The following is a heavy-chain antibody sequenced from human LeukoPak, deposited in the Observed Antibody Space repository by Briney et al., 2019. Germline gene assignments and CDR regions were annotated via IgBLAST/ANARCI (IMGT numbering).Heavy chain of an antibody. CDR3: ARRGDYGDYAGRYYYYYYMDV. V-gene: IGHV4-31*03. J-gene: IGHJ6*03. CDR1: GGSVRSGTYY. CDR2: ISSSGEI. D-gene: IGHD4-17*01. Sequence: SETLSLTCSVSGGSVRSGTYYWTWIRQHPMKGLDWIGYISSSGEIDYNPSLKSRLSISLDMSKNQFSLRLSSVSAADTAVYYCARRGDYGDYAGRYYYYYYMDVWGKGTTVTVSS.